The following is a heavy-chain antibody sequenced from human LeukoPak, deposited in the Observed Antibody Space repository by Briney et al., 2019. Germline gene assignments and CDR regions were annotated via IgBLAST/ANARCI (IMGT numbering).Heavy chain of an antibody. Sequence: EASVKVSCKASGYTFTSYGISWVRQAPGQGLEWMGWISAYNGNTNYAQKLQGRVTMTTDTSTSTAYMELRSLRSDDTAVYYCASGSNLEMATINLFDYWGQGTLVTVSS. CDR3: ASGSNLEMATINLFDY. CDR1: GYTFTSYG. D-gene: IGHD5-24*01. J-gene: IGHJ4*02. CDR2: ISAYNGNT. V-gene: IGHV1-18*01.